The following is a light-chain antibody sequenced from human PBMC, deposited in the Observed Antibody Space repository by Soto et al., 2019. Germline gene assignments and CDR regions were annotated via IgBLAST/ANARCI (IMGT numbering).Light chain of an antibody. J-gene: IGKJ4*01. CDR1: QSIGGF. CDR3: QQSYSTPLT. CDR2: AAS. Sequence: DIQMTQSPSSLSVSVGDRVTITCRASQSIGGFLNWYQQKLGKAPKLLIYAASSLQSGVPSRFSGSGSGTDFTLNISSLQPEDFETYYCQQSYSTPLTFGGGTKVDIK. V-gene: IGKV1-39*01.